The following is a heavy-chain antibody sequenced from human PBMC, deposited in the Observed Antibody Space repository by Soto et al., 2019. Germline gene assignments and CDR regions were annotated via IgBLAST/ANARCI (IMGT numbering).Heavy chain of an antibody. CDR2: ISSSSSTI. J-gene: IGHJ4*02. CDR1: GFTFSSYS. D-gene: IGHD6-13*01. CDR3: ARDNEYSSSFETDY. V-gene: IGHV3-48*01. Sequence: PGGSLRLSCAASGFTFSSYSMNWVRQAPGKGLEWVSYISSSSSTIYYADSVKGRFTISRDNAKNSLYLQMNSLRAEDTAVYYCARDNEYSSSFETDYWGQGTLVTVSS.